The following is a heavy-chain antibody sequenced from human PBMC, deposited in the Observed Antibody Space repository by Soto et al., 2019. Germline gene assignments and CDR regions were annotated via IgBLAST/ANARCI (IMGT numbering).Heavy chain of an antibody. J-gene: IGHJ4*02. V-gene: IGHV5-51*01. Sequence: GESLKISCKGSGYSFTSYWIGWVRQMPGKGLEWMGIIYPGDSDTRYSPSFQGQVTISADKSISTAYLQWSSLKASDTAMYYCARSEGSSIAAAGSGDYFDYWGQGTLVTVSS. CDR1: GYSFTSYW. D-gene: IGHD6-13*01. CDR3: ARSEGSSIAAAGSGDYFDY. CDR2: IYPGDSDT.